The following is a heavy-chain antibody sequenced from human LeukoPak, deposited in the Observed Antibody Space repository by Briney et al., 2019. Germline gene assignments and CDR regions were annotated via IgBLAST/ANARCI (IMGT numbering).Heavy chain of an antibody. CDR1: GGSINRSGYY. J-gene: IGHJ4*02. CDR2: HYYSGST. Sequence: SETLSLTCTVSGGSINRSGYYWGWIRQPPGKGLEWVGSHYYSGSTYYNPSLKSRVTISVDTSKNQFSLKLSSVTAADTAVYYCARLLATVVTPFVDYWGQGTLVTVSS. CDR3: ARLLATVVTPFVDY. V-gene: IGHV4-39*01. D-gene: IGHD4-23*01.